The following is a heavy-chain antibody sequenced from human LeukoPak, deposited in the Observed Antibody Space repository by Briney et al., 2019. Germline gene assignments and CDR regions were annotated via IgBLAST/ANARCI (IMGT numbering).Heavy chain of an antibody. D-gene: IGHD3-22*01. V-gene: IGHV3-64*01. Sequence: GGSLRLSRAASGFTFSSYAMHWVRQAPGKGLEYVSAISSNGGSTYYANSVKGRFTISRDNSKNTLYLQMGSLRAEDMAVYYCAREGGDDYYDSSGYYTAYDYWGQGTLVTVSS. CDR3: AREGGDDYYDSSGYYTAYDY. CDR1: GFTFSSYA. J-gene: IGHJ4*02. CDR2: ISSNGGST.